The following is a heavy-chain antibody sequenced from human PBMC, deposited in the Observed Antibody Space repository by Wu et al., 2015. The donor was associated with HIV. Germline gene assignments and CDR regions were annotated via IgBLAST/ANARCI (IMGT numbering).Heavy chain of an antibody. Sequence: QVHLVQSGAEVKKPGASVKVSCKTSGYKFIGYYLHWVRQAPGQGLEWMGGIIPILGTTKYARKFQGRVSITTDESTSTAYMELSSLGFEDTAVYYCARHLPPICSSSSCHYELQRGADGFDVWGQGTMVTVSS. J-gene: IGHJ3*01. V-gene: IGHV1-69*16. CDR2: IIPILGTT. CDR1: GYKFIGYY. CDR3: ARHLPPICSSSSCHYELQRGADGFDV. D-gene: IGHD2-2*01.